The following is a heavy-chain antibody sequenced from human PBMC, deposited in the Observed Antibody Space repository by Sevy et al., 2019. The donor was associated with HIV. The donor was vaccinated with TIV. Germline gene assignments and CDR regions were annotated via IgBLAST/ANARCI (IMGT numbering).Heavy chain of an antibody. CDR2: ISSSSSYI. CDR1: GFTFSSYS. Sequence: GGSLRLSCAASGFTFSSYSMNWVRQAPGKGLEWVSSISSSSSYIYYAESVKGRFTISRDNAKNSLYLQMNSVRAEDTAEYYCVRGGTVNDKWYYYYYMDVWGKGTTVTVSS. D-gene: IGHD4-17*01. V-gene: IGHV3-21*06. CDR3: VRGGTVNDKWYYYYYMDV. J-gene: IGHJ6*03.